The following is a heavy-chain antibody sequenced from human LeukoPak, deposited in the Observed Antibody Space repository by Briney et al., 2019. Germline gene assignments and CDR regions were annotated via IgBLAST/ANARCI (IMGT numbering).Heavy chain of an antibody. CDR2: ISGSGDST. V-gene: IGHV3-23*01. J-gene: IGHJ4*02. CDR3: AKELVSRSSLSFDY. Sequence: GGSLRLSCAASGFTFNSYAMNWVRQAPGKGLEWVTGISGSGDSTYYADSVKGRFTISRDNSKNTLYLQMNSLRAEDTAIYYCAKELVSRSSLSFDYWGQGTRVTVSS. D-gene: IGHD2-2*01. CDR1: GFTFNSYA.